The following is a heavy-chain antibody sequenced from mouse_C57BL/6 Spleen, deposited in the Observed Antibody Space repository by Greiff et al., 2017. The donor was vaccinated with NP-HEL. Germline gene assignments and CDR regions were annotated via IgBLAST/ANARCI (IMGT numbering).Heavy chain of an antibody. Sequence: QVQLKQSGAELVKPGASVKISCKASGYAFSSYWMNWVKQRPGKGLEWIGQIYPGDGDTNYNGKFKGKATLTADKSSSTAYMQLGSLTSEDSAVYFCARSATVVATEYFDVWGTGTTVTVSS. CDR1: GYAFSSYW. CDR3: ARSATVVATEYFDV. D-gene: IGHD1-1*01. V-gene: IGHV1-80*01. J-gene: IGHJ1*03. CDR2: IYPGDGDT.